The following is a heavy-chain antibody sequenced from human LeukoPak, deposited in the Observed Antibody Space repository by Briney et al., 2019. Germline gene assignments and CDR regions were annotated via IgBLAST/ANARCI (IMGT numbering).Heavy chain of an antibody. CDR2: INQDGFEK. D-gene: IGHD6-19*01. CDR3: ARDSEKSSSFAFDI. Sequence: GGSLRLSCAASGFTFSSHWMSWVRQAPGKGLEWVANINQDGFEKDYVDSVKGRFTVSRDNAKNSLYLQMNSLRAEDTALYYCARDSEKSSSFAFDIWGQGTVATVSS. CDR1: GFTFSSHW. J-gene: IGHJ3*02. V-gene: IGHV3-7*01.